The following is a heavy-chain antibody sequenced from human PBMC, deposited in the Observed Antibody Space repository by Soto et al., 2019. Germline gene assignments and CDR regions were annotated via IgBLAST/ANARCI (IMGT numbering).Heavy chain of an antibody. Sequence: ASVKVSCKASGYTFTSYGISWVRQAPGQGLEWMGWISAYNGNTNYAQKLQGRVTMTTDTSTSTAYMELRSLRSDDTAVYYCARGDINGAYDILTGYPASFDYWGQGTLVTVS. V-gene: IGHV1-18*01. CDR1: GYTFTSYG. D-gene: IGHD3-9*01. J-gene: IGHJ4*02. CDR2: ISAYNGNT. CDR3: ARGDINGAYDILTGYPASFDY.